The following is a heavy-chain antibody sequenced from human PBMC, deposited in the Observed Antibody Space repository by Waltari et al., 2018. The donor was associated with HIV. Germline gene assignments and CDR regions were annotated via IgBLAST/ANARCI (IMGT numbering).Heavy chain of an antibody. D-gene: IGHD3-22*01. J-gene: IGHJ5*02. CDR3: ARGSLLRNWLDP. V-gene: IGHV1-18*01. CDR1: GYTFSDYG. Sequence: QIQLVQSGAEVKKPGASVTVSCKASGYTFSDYGISWVRQAPGQGLEWMGWISGLSEERRNYAQKFQGRVTLSTDTSTTTAYMELRSLRSDDTAIYYCARGSLLRNWLDPWGQGTLVTVSS. CDR2: ISGLSEERR.